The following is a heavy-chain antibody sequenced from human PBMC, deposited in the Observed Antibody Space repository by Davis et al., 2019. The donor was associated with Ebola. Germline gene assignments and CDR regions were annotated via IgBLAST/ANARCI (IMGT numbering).Heavy chain of an antibody. J-gene: IGHJ4*02. D-gene: IGHD3-10*01. CDR3: ARGRVYYGSGSYQGFDY. Sequence: ASVKVSCKASGYTFTGYYMHWVRQAPGQGLEWMGWINPNSGGTNYAQKFQGWVTMTRDTSISTAYMELRSLRSDDTAVYYCARGRVYYGSGSYQGFDYWGQGTLVTVSS. CDR2: INPNSGGT. CDR1: GYTFTGYY. V-gene: IGHV1-2*04.